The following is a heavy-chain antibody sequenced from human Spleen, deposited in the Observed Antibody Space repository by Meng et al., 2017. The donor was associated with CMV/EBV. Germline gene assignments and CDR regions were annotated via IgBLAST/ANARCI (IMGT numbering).Heavy chain of an antibody. J-gene: IGHJ4*02. CDR3: AKAFSSSWYREYYDY. CDR2: ITGSGGST. D-gene: IGHD6-13*01. Sequence: GESLKISCAASGFTFSSYAMSWVRQAPGKGLEWVSAITGSGGSTYYADSVKGRFTISRDNSKNTLYLQLSSLRAEDTAVYYCAKAFSSSWYREYYDYWGQGTLVTVSS. CDR1: GFTFSSYA. V-gene: IGHV3-23*01.